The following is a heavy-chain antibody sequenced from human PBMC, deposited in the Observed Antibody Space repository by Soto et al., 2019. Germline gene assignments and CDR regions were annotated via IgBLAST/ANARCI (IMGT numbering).Heavy chain of an antibody. V-gene: IGHV1-69*06. CDR3: ARDSFGMDCTYRICPNWFDP. D-gene: IGHD2-8*01. CDR2: IIPFFGTT. CDR1: GGIFSSSA. Sequence: QVHLVQSGAEVRKPGSSVKVSCKASGGIFSSSALSWLRQAPGQGLEWMGGIIPFFGTTYYAQNFQGRVTVTADTSTDTVYMELSSLTSEDTAVYYCARDSFGMDCTYRICPNWFDPWGQGTLVTVSS. J-gene: IGHJ5*02.